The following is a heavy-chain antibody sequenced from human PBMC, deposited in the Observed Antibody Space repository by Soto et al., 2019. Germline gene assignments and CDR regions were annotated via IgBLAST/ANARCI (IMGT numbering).Heavy chain of an antibody. V-gene: IGHV4-31*02. J-gene: IGHJ5*02. CDR2: IYYSGST. Sequence: SETLSLTCTISGGSISSGGYYWSWIRQHPGKGLEWIGYIYYSGSTYYNPSLESRVTISIDTSKNQFSLKLSSVAAADTAVYYCARRRSGGSCYEETGCWFDPWGQGTLVTVSS. CDR3: ARRRSGGSCYEETGCWFDP. CDR1: GGSISSGGYY. D-gene: IGHD2-15*01.